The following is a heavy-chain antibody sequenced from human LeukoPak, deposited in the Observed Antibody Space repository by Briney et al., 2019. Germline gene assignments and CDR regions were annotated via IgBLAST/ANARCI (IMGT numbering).Heavy chain of an antibody. CDR3: ARGPSAAAGPYWYFDL. J-gene: IGHJ2*01. D-gene: IGHD6-13*01. CDR1: GGSISSYY. Sequence: SETLSLTCTVSGGSISSYYWSWIRQPAGKGLEWIGRIYTSGSTNYNPSLKSRVTMSVDTFKNQFSLKLSSVTAADTAVYYCARGPSAAAGPYWYFDLWGRGTLVTVSS. CDR2: IYTSGST. V-gene: IGHV4-4*07.